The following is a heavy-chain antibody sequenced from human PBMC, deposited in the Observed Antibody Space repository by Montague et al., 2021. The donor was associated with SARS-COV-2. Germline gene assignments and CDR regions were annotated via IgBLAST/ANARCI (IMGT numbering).Heavy chain of an antibody. CDR2: ISYDGSNK. J-gene: IGHJ4*02. CDR3: ARDPLVTTQRGYFDY. Sequence: SLRLSCAASGFTFSSYAIHWVRQAPGKGLEWVAVISYDGSNKYYADFVRGRFTISRDTSKNTLFLQMNSLRAEDTAVYYCARDPLVTTQRGYFDYWGQGTLVTVPS. V-gene: IGHV3-30*04. CDR1: GFTFSSYA. D-gene: IGHD4-11*01.